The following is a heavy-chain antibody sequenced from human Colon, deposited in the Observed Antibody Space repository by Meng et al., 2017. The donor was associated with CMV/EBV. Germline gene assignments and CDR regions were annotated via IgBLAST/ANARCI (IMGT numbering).Heavy chain of an antibody. J-gene: IGHJ5*02. D-gene: IGHD2-2*01. Sequence: GESLKISCAASGFSFSAYYMCWVRQAPGKGLEWVSSITSSSETIYYADSVKGRFTILRDNAKNSLHMQMNSLRADDTDVYYCARDLQLSTWGQGTLVTVS. CDR2: ITSSSETI. CDR1: GFSFSAYY. CDR3: ARDLQLST. V-gene: IGHV3-69-1*01.